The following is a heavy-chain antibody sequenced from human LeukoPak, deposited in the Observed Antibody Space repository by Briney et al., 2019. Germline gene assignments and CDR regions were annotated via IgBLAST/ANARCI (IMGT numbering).Heavy chain of an antibody. D-gene: IGHD5-18*01. CDR3: ARGDTAMVKGDAFDI. Sequence: KPSETLSLTCTVSGGSISSGDYYWSWIRQPPGKGLEWIGYIYYSGSTYYNPSLKSRVTISVDTSKNHFSLKLSSVTAADTAVYYCARGDTAMVKGDAFDIWGQGTMVTVSS. CDR2: IYYSGST. V-gene: IGHV4-30-4*08. CDR1: GGSISSGDYY. J-gene: IGHJ3*02.